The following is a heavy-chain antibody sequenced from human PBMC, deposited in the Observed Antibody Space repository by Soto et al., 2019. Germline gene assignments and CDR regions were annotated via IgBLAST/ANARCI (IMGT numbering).Heavy chain of an antibody. CDR1: GGSMRNSF. CDR2: IHYSGTT. CDR3: AAGEASSRNLAPYYLDF. V-gene: IGHV4-59*01. D-gene: IGHD6-13*01. Sequence: SETLSLTCTVSGGSMRNSFWTWIRQTPGKGLEWIGYIHYSGTTSFFPSYNPSLRSRVTISEDTSKNQFSLKLLSVTTADTAVYFCAAGEASSRNLAPYYLDFWGQGTLLTVS. J-gene: IGHJ4*02.